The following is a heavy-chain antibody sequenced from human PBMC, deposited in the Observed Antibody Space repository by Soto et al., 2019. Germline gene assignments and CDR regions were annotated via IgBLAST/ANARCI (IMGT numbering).Heavy chain of an antibody. J-gene: IGHJ6*02. Sequence: GGSLRLSCAASGFTFSSYAMIWVRQAPGKGLEWVSAISGSGGSTYYADSVKGRFTISRDNSKNTLYLQMNSLRAEDTAVYYCAKDHGAATANYYYYGMDVWGQGTTVTVSS. V-gene: IGHV3-23*01. CDR3: AKDHGAATANYYYYGMDV. CDR2: ISGSGGST. CDR1: GFTFSSYA. D-gene: IGHD6-25*01.